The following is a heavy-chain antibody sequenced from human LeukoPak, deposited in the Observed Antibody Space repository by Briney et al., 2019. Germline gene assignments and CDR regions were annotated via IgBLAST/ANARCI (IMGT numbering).Heavy chain of an antibody. J-gene: IGHJ6*02. Sequence: SETLSLTCTVSGGSISSSSYYWGWIRQPPGKGLEWIGSIYYSGSTYYNPSLKSRVTISVDTSKNQFSLKLSSVTAADTAVYYCQAVTKYYYYYGMDVWGQGTTVTVSS. V-gene: IGHV4-39*07. CDR2: IYYSGST. D-gene: IGHD4-17*01. CDR1: GGSISSSSYY. CDR3: QAVTKYYYYYGMDV.